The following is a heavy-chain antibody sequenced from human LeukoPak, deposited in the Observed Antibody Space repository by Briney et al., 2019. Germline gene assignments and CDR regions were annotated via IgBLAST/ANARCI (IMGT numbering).Heavy chain of an antibody. V-gene: IGHV4-34*01. D-gene: IGHD3-10*01. CDR2: INHSGST. J-gene: IGHJ4*02. CDR1: GGSFSGYY. CDR3: ARGGATMVRGVHGY. Sequence: SETLSLTCAVYGGSFSGYYWNWIRQPPGKGLEWIGEINHSGSTNYNPSLKSRVTISVDTSKNQFSLKLSSVTAADTAVYYCARGGATMVRGVHGYWGQGALVTVSS.